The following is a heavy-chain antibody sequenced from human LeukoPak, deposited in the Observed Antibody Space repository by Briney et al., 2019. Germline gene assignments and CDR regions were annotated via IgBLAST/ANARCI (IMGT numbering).Heavy chain of an antibody. V-gene: IGHV3-48*03. CDR3: AKAGVARYYYYYMDV. J-gene: IGHJ6*03. CDR2: ISSSGSTI. CDR1: GFTFSSYE. Sequence: GGSLRLSCAASGFTFSSYEMNWVRQAPGKGLEWVSYISSSGSTIYYADSVKGRFTISRDNAKNSLYLQMNSLRAEDTAVYYCAKAGVARYYYYYMDVWGKGTTVTISS.